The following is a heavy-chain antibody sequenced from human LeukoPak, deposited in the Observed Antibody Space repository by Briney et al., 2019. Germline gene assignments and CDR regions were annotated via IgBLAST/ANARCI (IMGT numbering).Heavy chain of an antibody. CDR3: ASKLLPAAAQGLAY. J-gene: IGHJ4*02. CDR2: IRYDGSNK. CDR1: GFTFSSYG. Sequence: GGSLRLSCAASGFTFSSYGMHWVRQAPGKGLEWVAFIRYDGSNKYYADSVKGRFTISRDNSKNTLHLQMHNMRVENTAVSYCASKLLPAAAQGLAYWGQGTLVTVSS. V-gene: IGHV3-30*02. D-gene: IGHD2-2*01.